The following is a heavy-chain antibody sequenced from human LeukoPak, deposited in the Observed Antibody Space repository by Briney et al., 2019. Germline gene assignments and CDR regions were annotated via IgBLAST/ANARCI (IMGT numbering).Heavy chain of an antibody. CDR3: AKWAAAGTRYYYYAMDV. D-gene: IGHD6-13*01. V-gene: IGHV3-30*18. J-gene: IGHJ6*02. CDR1: GFTFSSYG. Sequence: GGSLRLSCAASGFTFSSYGMHWVRQAPGNGLEWVAVISYDGSNKYYADSVKGRFTISRDNSKNTLYLQMNSLRAEDTAVYYCAKWAAAGTRYYYYAMDVWGQGTTVTVSS. CDR2: ISYDGSNK.